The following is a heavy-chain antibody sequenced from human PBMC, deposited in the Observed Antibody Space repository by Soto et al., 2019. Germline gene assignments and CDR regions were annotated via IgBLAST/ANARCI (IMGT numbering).Heavy chain of an antibody. Sequence: SVKVSFKASGGTFSSYAISWVRQAPGQGLEWMGGFNPIFETANYAQKFQGRVTITADESTNTAYMELSSLRSEDTAVYYCTRGITLIRGVIPPGYYYGMDVWGQGTTVTVSS. D-gene: IGHD3-10*01. CDR3: TRGITLIRGVIPPGYYYGMDV. CDR2: FNPIFETA. CDR1: GGTFSSYA. J-gene: IGHJ6*02. V-gene: IGHV1-69*13.